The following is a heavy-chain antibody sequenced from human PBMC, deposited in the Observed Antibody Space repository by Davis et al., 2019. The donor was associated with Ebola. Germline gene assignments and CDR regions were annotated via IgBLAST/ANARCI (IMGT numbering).Heavy chain of an antibody. CDR1: VITFSSYA. D-gene: IGHD6-19*01. V-gene: IGHV3-23*01. J-gene: IGHJ4*02. Sequence: GGSLRLSCTDSVITFSSYAMTWVRQAPGKGLEWVSAISGSGGSTYYADSVKGRFTISRANAKNSLYLQMNSLRAEDTAVYYCAIANRGPVADTGDYWGQGTLVTVSS. CDR3: AIANRGPVADTGDY. CDR2: ISGSGGST.